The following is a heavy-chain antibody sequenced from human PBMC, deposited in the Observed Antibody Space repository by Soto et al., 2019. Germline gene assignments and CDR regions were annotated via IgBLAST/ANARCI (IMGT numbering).Heavy chain of an antibody. Sequence: QVTLKESGPTVVKPTQTLTLTCTFSGISLTASGVGVGWIRQPPGKALAWLALIYWDGDQYYNSSLKSRFTITRDTSKTQVVLTMTNMDPVDTATYYCARCGPEGSFEHWGQGTLVTVSS. CDR3: ARCGPEGSFEH. V-gene: IGHV2-5*02. J-gene: IGHJ4*02. D-gene: IGHD2-15*01. CDR2: IYWDGDQ. CDR1: GISLTASGVG.